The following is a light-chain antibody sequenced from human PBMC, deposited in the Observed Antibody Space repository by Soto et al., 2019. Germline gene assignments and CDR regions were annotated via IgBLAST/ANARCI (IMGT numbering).Light chain of an antibody. Sequence: DIVMTQSPLSLPVTPGEPATLSCRPSQSVSRNLAWYQQKPGQAPRLXXYGASSRANGIPDRFSGSGSGTDLTLTISRLEPEDFAVYYCQQYGSSPTITFGQGTRLEIK. CDR3: QQYGSSPTIT. CDR1: QSVSRN. J-gene: IGKJ5*01. CDR2: GAS. V-gene: IGKV3-20*01.